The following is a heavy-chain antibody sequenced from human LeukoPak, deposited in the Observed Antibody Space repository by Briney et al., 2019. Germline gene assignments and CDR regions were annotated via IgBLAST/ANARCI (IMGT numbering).Heavy chain of an antibody. V-gene: IGHV1-18*01. Sequence: ASVKVSCKTSGYTFTSYGISWVRQAPGQGLEWMGWISTYNGNTNYAQKLQGRVTMTTGTSTSTAYMELRSLRSDGTAVYYCARVYYYDSSGHKGGYYFDYWGQGTLVTVSS. CDR2: ISTYNGNT. CDR3: ARVYYYDSSGHKGGYYFDY. J-gene: IGHJ4*02. D-gene: IGHD3-22*01. CDR1: GYTFTSYG.